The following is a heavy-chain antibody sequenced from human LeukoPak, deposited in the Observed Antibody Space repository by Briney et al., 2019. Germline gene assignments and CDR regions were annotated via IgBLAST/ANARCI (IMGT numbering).Heavy chain of an antibody. D-gene: IGHD1-26*01. CDR3: AREPGGATYYYYYGMDV. CDR2: IYSGGST. CDR1: GFTFNSYA. V-gene: IGHV3-66*01. Sequence: GGSLRLSCAGSGFTFNSYAMSWVRQAPGKGLEWVSVIYSGGSTYYADSVKGRFTISRDNSKNTLYLQMNSLRAEDTAVYYCAREPGGATYYYYYGMDVWGQGTTVTVSS. J-gene: IGHJ6*02.